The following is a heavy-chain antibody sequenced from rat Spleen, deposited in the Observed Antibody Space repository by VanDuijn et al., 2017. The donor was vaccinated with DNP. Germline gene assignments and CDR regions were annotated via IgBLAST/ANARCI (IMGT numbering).Heavy chain of an antibody. D-gene: IGHD1-1*01. CDR2: INSAGST. V-gene: IGHV3-3*01. CDR3: ARLDYYSGPYYFDY. J-gene: IGHJ2*01. CDR1: GYSITSSYR. Sequence: VQLKESGPGLVKPSQSLSLTCSVTGYSITSSYRWNWIRKFPGNKLEWMGYINSAGSTNYNPSLKSRISITRNTSKNQFFLQVNSVTTEDTATYYCARLDYYSGPYYFDYWGQGVMVTVSS.